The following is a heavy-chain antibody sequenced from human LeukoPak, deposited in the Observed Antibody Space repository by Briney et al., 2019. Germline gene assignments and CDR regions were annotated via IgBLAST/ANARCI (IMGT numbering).Heavy chain of an antibody. J-gene: IGHJ4*02. CDR3: ARDRDGGVGTIDY. CDR1: GYTFIDYW. D-gene: IGHD3-3*01. CDR2: INLKSCGI. V-gene: IGHV1-2*06. Sequence: ASVKVSCKASGYTFIDYWMHWVRQAPGQGLEWMGRINLKSCGINYAQKFQVRVTMTRDTSIITAYLDLSRLIFDDTAVYYCARDRDGGVGTIDYWGQGTLVPVSS.